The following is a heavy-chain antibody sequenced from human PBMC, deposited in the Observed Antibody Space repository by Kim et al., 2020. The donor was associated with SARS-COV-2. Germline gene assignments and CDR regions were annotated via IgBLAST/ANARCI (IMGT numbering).Heavy chain of an antibody. Sequence: ASVKVSCKASGYTFTSYDINWVRQATGQGLEWMGWMNPNSGNTGYAQKFQGRVTMTRNTSISTAYMELSSLRSEDTAVYYCARGLLTKAGIGNDYWGQGTLVTVSS. V-gene: IGHV1-8*01. J-gene: IGHJ4*02. CDR3: ARGLLTKAGIGNDY. CDR2: MNPNSGNT. CDR1: GYTFTSYD. D-gene: IGHD6-13*01.